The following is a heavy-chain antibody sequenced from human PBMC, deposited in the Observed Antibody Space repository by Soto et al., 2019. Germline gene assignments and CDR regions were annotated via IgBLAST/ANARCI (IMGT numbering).Heavy chain of an antibody. CDR2: IYYTGST. CDR1: GVSIRSGGYY. J-gene: IGHJ4*02. Sequence: PSETLSLTCSVSGVSIRSGGYYWSWLRQSPGKGLERIGHIYYTGSTFYSPSLKSRLTISLNTSKNQFSLDLRSVTAADTAMYYCARIEMASIKWGRGTLVTVSS. V-gene: IGHV4-31*03. CDR3: ARIEMASIK.